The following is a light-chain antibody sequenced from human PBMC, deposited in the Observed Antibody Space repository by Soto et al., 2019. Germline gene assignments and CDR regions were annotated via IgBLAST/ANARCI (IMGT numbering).Light chain of an antibody. CDR2: GAS. V-gene: IGKV3-20*01. Sequence: EIVLTQSPGTLSLSPGERATLSSGASQTVSSSYLAWYQHKPGQAPRLLIYGASSRATGIPDRFSGSGSGTDFTLTISRLEPEDFAVYYCQQYGSSPVTFGQGTKLEIK. CDR3: QQYGSSPVT. CDR1: QTVSSSY. J-gene: IGKJ2*01.